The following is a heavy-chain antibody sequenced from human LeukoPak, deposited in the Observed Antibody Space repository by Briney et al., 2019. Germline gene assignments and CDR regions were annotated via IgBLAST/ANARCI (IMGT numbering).Heavy chain of an antibody. D-gene: IGHD3-3*01. CDR1: GFTFSNYE. V-gene: IGHV3-48*03. CDR2: ISASGNTI. J-gene: IGHJ3*02. CDR3: ARGGSLGYLLNAFDI. Sequence: GGSLRLSCAASGFTFSNYEMDWVRQAPGKGLEWVSYISASGNTIYADSVRGLFTISRDNAKKSLYLQMNSLRAEDTAVYYCARGGSLGYLLNAFDIWGQGTMVTV.